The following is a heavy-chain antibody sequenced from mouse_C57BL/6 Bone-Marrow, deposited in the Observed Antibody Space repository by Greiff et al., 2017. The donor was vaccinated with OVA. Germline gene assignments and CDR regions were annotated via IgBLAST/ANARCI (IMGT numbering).Heavy chain of an antibody. CDR2: ISDGGSYT. Sequence: EVQGVESGGGLVKPGGSLKLSCAASGFTFSSYAMSWVRQTPEKRLEWVATISDGGSYTYYPDNVKGRFTISRDNAKNNLYLQMSHLKSEDTAMYYCAIYYGNFDYWGQGTTLTVSS. CDR1: GFTFSSYA. V-gene: IGHV5-4*01. D-gene: IGHD2-1*01. CDR3: AIYYGNFDY. J-gene: IGHJ2*01.